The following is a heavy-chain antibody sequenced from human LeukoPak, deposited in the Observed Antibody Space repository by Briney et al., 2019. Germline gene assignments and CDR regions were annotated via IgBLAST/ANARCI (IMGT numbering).Heavy chain of an antibody. Sequence: GGSLKLSWAAAGFTFSASAIHWVRQASGKGLEWVGRIRSKANSYATAYAASVKCRFTIYRDDSENTAYLQMNSLKHEDTAVYYCTRVEVILEGRRIHVWRQGTTVSVSS. V-gene: IGHV3-73*01. CDR3: TRVEVILEGRRIHV. CDR2: IRSKANSYAT. D-gene: IGHD3-3*01. CDR1: GFTFSASA. J-gene: IGHJ6*02.